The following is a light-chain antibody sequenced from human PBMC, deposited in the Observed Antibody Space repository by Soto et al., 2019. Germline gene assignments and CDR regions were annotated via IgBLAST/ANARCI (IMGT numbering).Light chain of an antibody. CDR1: QSVSSSY. Sequence: EIVLTQSPGTLSLSPGERATLSCRASQSVSSSYLAWYHQKPGQAPRLLIFGASSRATGIPSRFSGSGSGTEFTLTISSLQSEDFAVYYCQQYNNWPRTFGRGTKVDIK. CDR3: QQYNNWPRT. V-gene: IGKV3-15*01. CDR2: GAS. J-gene: IGKJ1*01.